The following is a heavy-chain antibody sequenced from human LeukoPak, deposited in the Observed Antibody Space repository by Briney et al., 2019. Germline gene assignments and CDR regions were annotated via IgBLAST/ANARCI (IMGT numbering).Heavy chain of an antibody. D-gene: IGHD3-22*01. CDR2: IYYSGST. Sequence: SQTLSLTCTVSGGSISSGDYYWSWIRQPPAKGLEWIGYIYYSGSTYYNPSLKRRVTISVDTSKNQFSLKLSSVTAADTAVYYCSTDKIVVVTRVDYYYGMDVWGQGTTVTVSS. J-gene: IGHJ6*02. CDR3: STDKIVVVTRVDYYYGMDV. V-gene: IGHV4-30-4*01. CDR1: GGSISSGDYY.